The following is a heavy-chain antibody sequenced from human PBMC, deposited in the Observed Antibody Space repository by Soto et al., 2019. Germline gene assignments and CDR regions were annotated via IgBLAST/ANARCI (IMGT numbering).Heavy chain of an antibody. J-gene: IGHJ4*02. D-gene: IGHD3-22*01. CDR2: ISYDGSNK. V-gene: IGHV3-30*18. CDR3: AKGSYDSSGYYSYYFDY. Sequence: WVRXAPGKGLEWVAVISYDGSNKYYADSVKGRFTISRDNSTNTLYLQMNSLRAEDTAVYYCAKGSYDSSGYYSYYFDYWGQGTLVTVSS.